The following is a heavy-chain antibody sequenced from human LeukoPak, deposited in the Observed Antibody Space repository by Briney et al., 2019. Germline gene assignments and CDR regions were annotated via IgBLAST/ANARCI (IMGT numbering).Heavy chain of an antibody. D-gene: IGHD6-13*01. Sequence: ASVKVSCKASGYTFTGYYMHWVRQAPGQGLEWMGWISAYNGNTNYAQKLQGRVTMTTDTSTSTAYMELRSLRSDDTAVYYCARDRQLTSTHFDYWGQGTLVTVSS. V-gene: IGHV1-18*04. CDR3: ARDRQLTSTHFDY. J-gene: IGHJ4*02. CDR2: ISAYNGNT. CDR1: GYTFTGYY.